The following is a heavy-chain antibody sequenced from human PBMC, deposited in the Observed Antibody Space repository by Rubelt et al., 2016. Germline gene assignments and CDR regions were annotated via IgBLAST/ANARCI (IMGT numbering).Heavy chain of an antibody. D-gene: IGHD2-2*01. CDR1: GGSISSSSYY. CDR3: ARGRVVPAASLDY. Sequence: GPGLVKPSETLSLTCTVSGGSISSSSYYWGWIRQPPGKGLEWIGSIYYSGSTYYNPSLKSRVTISVDTSKNQFSLKLSSVTAADTAVYYCARGRVVPAASLDYWGQGTLVTVSS. V-gene: IGHV4-39*01. J-gene: IGHJ4*02. CDR2: IYYSGST.